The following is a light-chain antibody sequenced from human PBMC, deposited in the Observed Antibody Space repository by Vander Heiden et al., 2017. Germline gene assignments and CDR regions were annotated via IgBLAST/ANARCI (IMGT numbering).Light chain of an antibody. J-gene: IGKJ2*01. CDR3: QRDDGTPYT. CDR1: QSVLYSSNNKNY. CDR2: WAS. V-gene: IGKV4-1*01. Sequence: IVMTQSPDSLAVSLGERATINCKSSQSVLYSSNNKNYLAWYQQKPGQPPKLLIYWASTRESGVPDRFSGSASGTDFTLTISSLHAEDVAVYYCQRDDGTPYTFGQGTKLEIK.